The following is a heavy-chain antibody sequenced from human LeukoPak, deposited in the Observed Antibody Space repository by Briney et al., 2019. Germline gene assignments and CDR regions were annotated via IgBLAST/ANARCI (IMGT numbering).Heavy chain of an antibody. J-gene: IGHJ4*02. V-gene: IGHV1-18*01. D-gene: IGHD3-22*01. CDR1: GYTFTSYG. Sequence: GASVKVSCKASGYTFTSYGISWVRQAPGQGLEWMGWISAYNGNTNYAQKLQGRVTMTRDTSTSTVYMELSSLRSEDTAVYYCTRGDYYDQKGAPDYWGQGTLVTVSS. CDR2: ISAYNGNT. CDR3: TRGDYYDQKGAPDY.